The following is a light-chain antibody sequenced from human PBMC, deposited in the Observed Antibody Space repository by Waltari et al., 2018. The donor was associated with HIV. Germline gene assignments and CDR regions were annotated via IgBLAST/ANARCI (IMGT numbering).Light chain of an antibody. CDR1: SSDIGAYNY. J-gene: IGLJ2*01. Sequence: QSALTQPPSASGSPGQSVTISCTGTSSDIGAYNYVSWFQQHPGKAPKLMIYDVTKRPSGVPDRCPGSKSGNKASRTVSGLQAEDEADYYCASHAGSKDVFGGGTRLTVL. CDR3: ASHAGSKDV. CDR2: DVT. V-gene: IGLV2-8*01.